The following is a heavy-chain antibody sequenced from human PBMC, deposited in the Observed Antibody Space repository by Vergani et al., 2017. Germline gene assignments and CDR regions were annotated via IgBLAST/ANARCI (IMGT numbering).Heavy chain of an antibody. CDR1: GFTFTAHG. D-gene: IGHD3-22*01. Sequence: EVQLLESGGGSAPPGESLRLSCVASGFTFTAHGLNWVRQAPGKGLEWVSTISSDGGSTYYADPVKGRFTISRDNSKNTLSLQMNSLTAEDTAIYYCAGPQGTSAYYYGGFDYWGQGILVTVSA. CDR3: AGPQGTSAYYYGGFDY. V-gene: IGHV3-23*01. J-gene: IGHJ4*02. CDR2: ISSDGGST.